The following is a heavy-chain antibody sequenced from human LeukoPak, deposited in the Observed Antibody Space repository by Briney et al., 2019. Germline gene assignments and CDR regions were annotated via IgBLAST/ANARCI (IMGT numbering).Heavy chain of an antibody. Sequence: GGSLRLSCAASGFIFGGYAMHWVRQASGKGLQWLAVISYDGGKTYYADSVEGRFTISRDNSQSTVYLEINSLRSEDTGIYYCARGFNDFWSGSQLEYWGQGTLVTVSS. CDR2: ISYDGGKT. J-gene: IGHJ4*02. CDR3: ARGFNDFWSGSQLEY. CDR1: GFIFGGYA. D-gene: IGHD3-3*01. V-gene: IGHV3-30-3*01.